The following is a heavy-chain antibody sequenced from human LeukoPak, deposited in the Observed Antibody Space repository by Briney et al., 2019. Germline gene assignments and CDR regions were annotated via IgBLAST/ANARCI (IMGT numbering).Heavy chain of an antibody. V-gene: IGHV4-30-4*08. Sequence: ASETLSLPCTVSGGSISSGDYYWSWIRQPPGKGLEWIGYIYYSGSTYYNPSLKSRVTISVDTSKNQFSLKLSSVTAADTAVYYCAREVDSYGYPWYFDLWGRGTLVTVSS. CDR1: GGSISSGDYY. CDR3: AREVDSYGYPWYFDL. CDR2: IYYSGST. J-gene: IGHJ2*01. D-gene: IGHD5-18*01.